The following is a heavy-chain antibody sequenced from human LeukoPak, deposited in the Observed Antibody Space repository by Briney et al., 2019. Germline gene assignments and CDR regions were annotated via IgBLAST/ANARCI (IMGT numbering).Heavy chain of an antibody. CDR3: AKVSDMAGGFDP. CDR2: ISSSGSTI. D-gene: IGHD2-15*01. J-gene: IGHJ5*02. CDR1: GFTFSSYE. V-gene: IGHV3-48*03. Sequence: PGGSLRLSCAASGFTFSSYEMNWVRQAPGKGLEWVSYISSSGSTIYYADSVKGRFTISRDNSKNTLYLQMNSLRAEDTAVYYCAKVSDMAGGFDPWGQGTLVTVSS.